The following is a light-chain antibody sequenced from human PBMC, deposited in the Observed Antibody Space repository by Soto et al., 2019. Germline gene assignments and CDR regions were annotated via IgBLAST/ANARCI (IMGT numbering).Light chain of an antibody. V-gene: IGLV4-69*01. CDR3: QTWGTGIVV. CDR1: SGHSNYA. J-gene: IGLJ2*01. CDR2: LNSDGSH. Sequence: QAVVTQSPSASASLGASVKLTCTLSSGHSNYAIAWHQQQPEKGPRYLLKLNSDGSHSKGDGIPDRFSGSSSGAERYLTISSLQSGDEADYYCQTWGTGIVVFGGGTKLTVL.